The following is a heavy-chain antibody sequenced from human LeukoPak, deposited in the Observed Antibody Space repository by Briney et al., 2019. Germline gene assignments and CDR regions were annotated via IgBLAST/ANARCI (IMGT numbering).Heavy chain of an antibody. V-gene: IGHV4-34*01. CDR2: INHSGST. Sequence: PSETLSLTCAVYGGSFSGYYWSWIRQPPGKGLEWIGEINHSGSTNYNPSLKSRVTISVDTSKNQFSLKLSSVTAADTAVYYCARGFPGTTVTTYFQHWGRGTLVTVSS. CDR3: ARGFPGTTVTTYFQH. J-gene: IGHJ1*01. CDR1: GGSFSGYY. D-gene: IGHD4-17*01.